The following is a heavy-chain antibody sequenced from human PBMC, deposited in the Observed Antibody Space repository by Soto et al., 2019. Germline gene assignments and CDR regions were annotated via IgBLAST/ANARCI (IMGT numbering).Heavy chain of an antibody. D-gene: IGHD1-1*01. CDR1: GGSISSYY. J-gene: IGHJ4*02. V-gene: IGHV4-59*12. Sequence: PSETLSLTCTVSGGSISSYYWSWIRQPPGKGLEWIGYIYYSGSTNYNPSLKSRVTISVDTSKNQFSLKLSSVTAADTAVYYCVKNTDGKNPFDYWGPGTLVTVSS. CDR2: IYYSGST. CDR3: VKNTDGKNPFDY.